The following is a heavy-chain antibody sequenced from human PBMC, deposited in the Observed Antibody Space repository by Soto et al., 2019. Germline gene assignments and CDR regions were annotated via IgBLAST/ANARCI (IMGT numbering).Heavy chain of an antibody. CDR1: GFTFGDYA. D-gene: IGHD2-15*01. Sequence: GGSLRLSCTASGFTFGDYAMSWFRQAPGKGLEWVGFIRSKAYGGTTEYAASVKGRFTISRDDSKSIAYLQMNSLKTEDTAVYYCTRRHRACSGGSCFSDDWGQGTLVSVSS. V-gene: IGHV3-49*03. CDR3: TRRHRACSGGSCFSDD. CDR2: IRSKAYGGTT. J-gene: IGHJ4*02.